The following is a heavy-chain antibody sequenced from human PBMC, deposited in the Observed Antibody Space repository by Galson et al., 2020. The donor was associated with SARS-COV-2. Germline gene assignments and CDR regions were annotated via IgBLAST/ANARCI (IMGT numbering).Heavy chain of an antibody. D-gene: IGHD3-3*01. CDR1: GFTFSSYS. CDR3: ARDFFGEVTVRANYFDY. V-gene: IGHV3-48*02. CDR2: ISSSSSTI. Sequence: TGGSLRLSCTASGFTFSSYSMNWVRQAPGKGLEWVSYISSSSSTIYYADSVKGRFTISRDNAKNSLYLQMNSLRDEDTAVYYCARDFFGEVTVRANYFDYWGQGTLVTVSS. J-gene: IGHJ4*02.